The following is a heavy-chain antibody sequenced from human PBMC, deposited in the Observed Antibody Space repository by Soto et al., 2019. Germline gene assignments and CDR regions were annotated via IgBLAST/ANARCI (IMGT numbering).Heavy chain of an antibody. V-gene: IGHV5-10-1*01. D-gene: IGHD3-22*01. Sequence: GESLKISCKGPGYSFTSYWISWVRQMPGKGLEWMGRIDPSDSYTNYSPSFQGHVTISADKSISTAYLQWSSLKASDTALYYCPNLYYCSGYRFDYWGQGTLVTVSS. CDR1: GYSFTSYW. CDR3: PNLYYCSGYRFDY. J-gene: IGHJ4*02. CDR2: IDPSDSYT.